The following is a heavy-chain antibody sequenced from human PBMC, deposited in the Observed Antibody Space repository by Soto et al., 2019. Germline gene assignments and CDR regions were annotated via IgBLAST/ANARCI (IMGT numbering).Heavy chain of an antibody. V-gene: IGHV4-39*01. CDR2: IYFNGNT. J-gene: IGHJ4*02. CDR3: ARQGSY. CDR1: GVSISDTSYY. Sequence: QLQLQESGPGLVKPSETLSLTCTVSGVSISDTSYYWGWIRQPPGKGLEWIGTIYFNGNTFYNPSLKSLLTISVDTSSNQFSLRLTSVTAADTAVYYCARQGSYWGQGTLVAVSS.